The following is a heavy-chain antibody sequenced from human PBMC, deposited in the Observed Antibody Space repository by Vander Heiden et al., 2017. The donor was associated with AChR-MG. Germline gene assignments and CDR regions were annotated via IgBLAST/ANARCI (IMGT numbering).Heavy chain of an antibody. V-gene: IGHV4-34*01. J-gene: IGHJ6*02. D-gene: IGHD1-26*01. CDR3: ARRSQGYGMDV. CDR2: INHSGST. CDR1: GGSCSGYY. Sequence: QVQLQQWGAGLLKPSETLSLTCAVYGGSCSGYYWSWIRQPPGKGLEWIGEINHSGSTNYNPALKSRVTISVDTSKNQFSLKLSSVTAADTAVYYCARRSQGYGMDVWGQGTTVTVSS.